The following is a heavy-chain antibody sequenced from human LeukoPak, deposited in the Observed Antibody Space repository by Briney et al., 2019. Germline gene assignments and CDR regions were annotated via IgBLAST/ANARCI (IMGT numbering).Heavy chain of an antibody. V-gene: IGHV3-15*01. Sequence: PGGSLRLSCAASGFTFSNAWMSWVRQAPGKGLEWVGRIKSKTDGGTTDYAAPVKGRFTISRDDSKNTLYLQMNSLKTEDTAVYYCTTDAGYCSSTSCYRAHDYWGQGTLVTVSS. CDR3: TTDAGYCSSTSCYRAHDY. CDR1: GFTFSNAW. J-gene: IGHJ4*02. CDR2: IKSKTDGGTT. D-gene: IGHD2-2*01.